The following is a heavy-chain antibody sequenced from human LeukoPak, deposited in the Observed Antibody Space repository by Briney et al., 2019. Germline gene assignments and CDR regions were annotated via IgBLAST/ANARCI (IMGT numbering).Heavy chain of an antibody. D-gene: IGHD5-18*01. CDR2: IRYDGSNK. CDR1: GFTFSSYG. J-gene: IGHJ4*02. V-gene: IGHV3-30*02. CDR3: AKDEGRYGYGIGFDY. Sequence: GGSLRLSCAASGFTFSSYGMHWVRQAPGKGLQWVAFIRYDGSNKYYADSVKGRFTISRDNSKNTLYLQMNSLRAEDTAVYYCAKDEGRYGYGIGFDYWGQGTLVTVSS.